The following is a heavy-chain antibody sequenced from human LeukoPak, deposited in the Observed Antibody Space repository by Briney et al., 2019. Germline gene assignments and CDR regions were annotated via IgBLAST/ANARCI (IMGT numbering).Heavy chain of an antibody. CDR2: ISWNSGSI. J-gene: IGHJ4*02. V-gene: IGHV3-9*01. CDR1: GFTFDDYA. Sequence: PGRSLRLSCAASGFTFDDYAMHWVRQAPGKGLEWVSGISWNSGSIGYADSVKGRFTISRDNAKNSLYLQMNSLRAEDTALYYCAKDIGSSDPSSYFDYRGQGTLVTVSS. CDR3: AKDIGSSDPSSYFDY.